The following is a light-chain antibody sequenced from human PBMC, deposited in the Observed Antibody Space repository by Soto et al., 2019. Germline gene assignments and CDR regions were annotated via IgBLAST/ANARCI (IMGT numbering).Light chain of an antibody. Sequence: DIQMTQSPSSLSASVGDRVTITCRASQSITTYLNWYQQKPGKAPKLLIYAASSLQSGVPSRFSGSGSGTDFPLPISSLQPEDFATYYCQQSYSNPFSFGPGTDVH. CDR2: AAS. J-gene: IGKJ3*01. CDR1: QSITTY. CDR3: QQSYSNPFS. V-gene: IGKV1-39*01.